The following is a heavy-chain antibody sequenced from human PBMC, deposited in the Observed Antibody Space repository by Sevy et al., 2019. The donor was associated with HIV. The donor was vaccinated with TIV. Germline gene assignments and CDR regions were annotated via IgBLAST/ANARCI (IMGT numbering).Heavy chain of an antibody. D-gene: IGHD2-15*01. CDR1: GFTVSSNY. CDR2: IYSGGST. J-gene: IGHJ6*02. Sequence: GGSLRLSCAASGFTVSSNYMSWVRQAPGKGLEWVSVIYSGGSTYYADSVKGRFTSSRDNSKNKLYLQMNSLRGEDTAVYYCARVNCSGGSCYYYYGMDVWGQGTTVTVSS. V-gene: IGHV3-53*01. CDR3: ARVNCSGGSCYYYYGMDV.